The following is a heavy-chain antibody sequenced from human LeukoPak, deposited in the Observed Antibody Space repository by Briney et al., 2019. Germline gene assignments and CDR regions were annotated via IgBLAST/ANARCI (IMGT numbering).Heavy chain of an antibody. D-gene: IGHD1-14*01. J-gene: IGHJ4*02. CDR2: IIPIFGTA. Sequence: GASVKVSCKASGGTFSSYAISWARQAPGQGLEWMGGIIPIFGTANYAQKFQGRVTITTDESTSTAYMELSSLRSEDTAVYYCARNTGLYYFDYWGQGTLVTVSS. V-gene: IGHV1-69*05. CDR1: GGTFSSYA. CDR3: ARNTGLYYFDY.